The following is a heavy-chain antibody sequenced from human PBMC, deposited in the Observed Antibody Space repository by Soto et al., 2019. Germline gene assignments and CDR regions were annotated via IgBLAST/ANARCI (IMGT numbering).Heavy chain of an antibody. CDR3: ARVRYSYDSSGHYWYFDL. J-gene: IGHJ2*01. D-gene: IGHD3-22*01. Sequence: GASVKVSCKAAGYTFTSYGISWVRQAPGQGLEWMGWISAYNGNTNYAQKLQGRVTMTTDTSTSTAYMELRSLRSDDTAVYYCARVRYSYDSSGHYWYFDLCGRRTLVT. CDR2: ISAYNGNT. V-gene: IGHV1-18*04. CDR1: GYTFTSYG.